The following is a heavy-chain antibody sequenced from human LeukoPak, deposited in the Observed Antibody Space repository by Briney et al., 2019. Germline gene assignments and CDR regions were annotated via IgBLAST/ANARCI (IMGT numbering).Heavy chain of an antibody. CDR2: ISSNGRDT. Sequence: GGSLRLSCSASGFTFSRYAMHWVRQAPGKGLEYVSAISSNGRDTYYAASVRGRFSISRVNSNNTLYLQMSSLRAEDTAMYYCARLAAAGHSDYWGQGSLVGVSS. D-gene: IGHD6-13*01. CDR3: ARLAAAGHSDY. J-gene: IGHJ4*02. V-gene: IGHV3-64D*08. CDR1: GFTFSRYA.